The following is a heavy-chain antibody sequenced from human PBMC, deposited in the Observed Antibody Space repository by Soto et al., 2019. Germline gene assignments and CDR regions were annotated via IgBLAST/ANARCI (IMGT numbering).Heavy chain of an antibody. Sequence: SETLSLTCTVSGGSVSSSNYYWGWVRQPPGKGLEWIGSVYYSGSTYYNPSLESRVTISVDKSKNQFSLKLMSLSAADTAVYYCARLEGLATISYYFDYWGQGALVTVSS. D-gene: IGHD3-9*01. CDR1: GGSVSSSNYY. CDR2: VYYSGST. J-gene: IGHJ4*02. V-gene: IGHV4-39*01. CDR3: ARLEGLATISYYFDY.